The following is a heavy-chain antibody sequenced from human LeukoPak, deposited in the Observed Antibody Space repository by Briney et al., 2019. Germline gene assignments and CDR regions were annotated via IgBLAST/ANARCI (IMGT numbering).Heavy chain of an antibody. D-gene: IGHD3-3*01. CDR1: GFSFSSYA. V-gene: IGHV3-23*01. CDR3: ARDLYADFWSGSAFDY. Sequence: GGSLRLSCEASGFSFSSYATSWLRQAPGKGLEWVSGISGSGGSTYYAGSVKGRFTISRDISKNTLYLQMNSLRAEDTAVYYCARDLYADFWSGSAFDYWGRGTLVTVSS. J-gene: IGHJ4*02. CDR2: ISGSGGST.